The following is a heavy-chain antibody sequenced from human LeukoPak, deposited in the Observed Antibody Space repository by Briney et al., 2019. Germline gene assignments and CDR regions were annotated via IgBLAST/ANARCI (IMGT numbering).Heavy chain of an antibody. CDR3: AMNDYGSASYRDY. Sequence: SETLTLTCAVYGGTFSGYYWSWIRQPPGKGLEWIGEINHSGSTNYNASLNTRVTISVDTSKNHFSLKLSSVTAADTAVYYCAMNDYGSASYRDYWGQGTLVTVSS. CDR2: INHSGST. V-gene: IGHV4-34*08. CDR1: GGTFSGYY. D-gene: IGHD3-10*01. J-gene: IGHJ4*02.